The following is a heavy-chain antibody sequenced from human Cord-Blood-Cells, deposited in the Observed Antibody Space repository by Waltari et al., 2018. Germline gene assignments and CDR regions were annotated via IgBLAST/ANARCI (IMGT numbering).Heavy chain of an antibody. J-gene: IGHJ6*02. D-gene: IGHD3-9*01. CDR1: GGSFSGYY. CDR2: INHSGST. CDR3: ASGHYDILTGYYYGMDV. V-gene: IGHV4-34*01. Sequence: QVQLQQWGAGLLKPSETLSLTCAVYGGSFSGYYWSWIRQPPGKGLEWIGEINHSGSTNYNPSLKSRVTVSVDKSKNQFSLKLSSVTAADTAVYYCASGHYDILTGYYYGMDVWGQGTTVTVSS.